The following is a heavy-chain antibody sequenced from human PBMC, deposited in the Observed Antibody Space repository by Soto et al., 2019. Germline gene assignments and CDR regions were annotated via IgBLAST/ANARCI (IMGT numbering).Heavy chain of an antibody. CDR2: IYPGDSDT. CDR3: ARRGGYCTGGSCHAVDY. V-gene: IGHV5-51*01. J-gene: IGHJ4*02. D-gene: IGHD2-15*01. CDR1: YW. Sequence: YWSWIRQHPGKGLEWMGIIYPGDSDTRYSPSFQGQVTISADKSISTAYLQWSSLKASDTAMYYCARRGGYCTGGSCHAVDYWGQGTLVTVSS.